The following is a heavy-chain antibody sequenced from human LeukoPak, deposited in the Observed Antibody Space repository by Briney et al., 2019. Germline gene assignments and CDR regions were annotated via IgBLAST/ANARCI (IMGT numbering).Heavy chain of an antibody. V-gene: IGHV4-30-4*08. Sequence: SETLSLTCTVSGASISSGDHYWSWIRQPPGKGLGWIGYIYYSGSTYSNPSLKSRVSILVDTSENQFSLKLSSVTAADTAIYYCARHGSQGGAAHFDYWGQGTLVTVSS. CDR3: ARHGSQGGAAHFDY. J-gene: IGHJ4*02. CDR2: IYYSGST. D-gene: IGHD1-26*01. CDR1: GASISSGDHY.